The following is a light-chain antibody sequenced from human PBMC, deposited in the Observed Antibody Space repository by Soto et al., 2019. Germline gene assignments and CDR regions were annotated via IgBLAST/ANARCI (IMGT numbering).Light chain of an antibody. CDR2: EGS. CDR1: NSDVGSYNL. V-gene: IGLV2-23*01. J-gene: IGLJ1*01. CDR3: SSYAGSSPYV. Sequence: QSVLTQAASVSGTPGQSITISCTGTNSDVGSYNLVSWYQQHPGKAPKLMIYEGSKRPSGVSNRFSGSKSGNTASLTISGLQAEDEADYYCSSYAGSSPYVVGTGTKVTV.